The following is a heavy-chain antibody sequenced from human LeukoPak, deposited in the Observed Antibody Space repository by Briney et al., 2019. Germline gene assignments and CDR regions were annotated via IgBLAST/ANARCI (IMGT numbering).Heavy chain of an antibody. CDR1: GFTFSSYW. CDR3: AKVRPLIVVVITLFDY. CDR2: ISTDGSST. V-gene: IGHV3-74*01. Sequence: GGSLRLSCAASGFTFSSYWMHWVRQAPGKGPVWVSRISTDGSSTSYADSVKGRFTISRDNAKNTLYLQMNSLRAEDTAVYYCAKVRPLIVVVITLFDYWGQGTLVTVSS. J-gene: IGHJ4*02. D-gene: IGHD3-22*01.